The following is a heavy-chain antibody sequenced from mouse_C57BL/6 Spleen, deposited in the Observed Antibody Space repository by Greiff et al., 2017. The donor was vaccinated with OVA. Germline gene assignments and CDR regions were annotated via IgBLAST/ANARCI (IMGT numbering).Heavy chain of an antibody. CDR2: ISSGGSYT. D-gene: IGHD2-4*01. CDR3: ARREGDYDGAWFAY. V-gene: IGHV5-6*01. Sequence: EVQLVESGGDLVKPGGSLKLSCAASGFTFSSYGMSWVRQTPDKRLEWVATISSGGSYTYYPDSVKGRFTISRDNAKNTLYLQMSSLKSEDTAMYYCARREGDYDGAWFAYWGQGTLVTVSA. J-gene: IGHJ3*01. CDR1: GFTFSSYG.